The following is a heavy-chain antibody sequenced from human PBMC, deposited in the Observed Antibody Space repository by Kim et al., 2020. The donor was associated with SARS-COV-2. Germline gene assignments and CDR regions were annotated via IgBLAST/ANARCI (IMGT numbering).Heavy chain of an antibody. CDR2: ISVSGGST. CDR1: GFTFTSYA. J-gene: IGHJ1*01. CDR3: AKDDSWGIAVAGRLFQH. Sequence: GGSLRLSCAASGFTFTSYALSWVRQAPGRGLEWVSDISVSGGSTYYADSVKGRFTISRDNSKNTLYLQMNSLRAEDTAVYYCAKDDSWGIAVAGRLFQHWGQGTLVTVSS. D-gene: IGHD6-19*01. V-gene: IGHV3-23*01.